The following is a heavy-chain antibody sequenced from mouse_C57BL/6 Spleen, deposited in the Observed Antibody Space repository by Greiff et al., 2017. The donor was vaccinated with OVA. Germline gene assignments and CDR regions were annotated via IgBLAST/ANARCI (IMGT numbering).Heavy chain of an antibody. D-gene: IGHD2-4*01. CDR1: GYTFTGYW. Sequence: VKLQESGAELMKPGASVKLSCKATGYTFTGYWIEWVKQRPGHGLEWIGEILPGSGSTNYNEKFKGKATFTADTSSNTAYMQLSSLTTEDSAIYYCARSPFYDYDVGYYAMDYWGQGTSVTVSS. J-gene: IGHJ4*01. CDR2: ILPGSGST. V-gene: IGHV1-9*01. CDR3: ARSPFYDYDVGYYAMDY.